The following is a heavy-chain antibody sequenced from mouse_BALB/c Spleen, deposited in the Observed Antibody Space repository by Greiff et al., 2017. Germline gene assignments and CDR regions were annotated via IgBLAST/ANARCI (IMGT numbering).Heavy chain of an antibody. Sequence: VQVVESGPGLVAPSQSLSITCTVSGFSLTDYGVSWIRQPPGKGLEWLGVIWGGGSTYYNSALKSRLSISKDNSKSQVFLKMNSLQTDDTAMYYCAKHPLLRLPHYYAMDYWGQGTSVTVSS. CDR3: AKHPLLRLPHYYAMDY. J-gene: IGHJ4*01. D-gene: IGHD1-2*01. CDR2: IWGGGST. CDR1: GFSLTDYG. V-gene: IGHV2-6-5*01.